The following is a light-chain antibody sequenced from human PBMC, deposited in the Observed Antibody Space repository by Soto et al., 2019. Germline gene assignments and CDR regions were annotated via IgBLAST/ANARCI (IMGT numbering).Light chain of an antibody. J-gene: IGLJ2*01. CDR2: EVS. V-gene: IGLV2-14*01. CDR3: SSYTSSSTVV. Sequence: QSALTQPASVSGSPGQSITISCTGTSSDVGGYNYGSWYQQHPGKAPKLMIYEVSNRPSGVSNRFSGSKSGNTASLTISGLQAEDEADYYCSSYTSSSTVVFGGGTKLTFL. CDR1: SSDVGGYNY.